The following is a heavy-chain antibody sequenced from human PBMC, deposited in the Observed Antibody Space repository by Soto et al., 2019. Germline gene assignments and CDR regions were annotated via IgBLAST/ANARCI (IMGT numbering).Heavy chain of an antibody. CDR3: AKNQDRGPVVTASGGVNY. J-gene: IGHJ4*02. Sequence: GGSLRLSCAASGFTFSSYAMSWVRQAPGKGLEWVSAISGSGGSTYYADSVKGRFTISRDNSKNTLYLQMNSLRAEDTAVYYCAKNQDRGPVVTASGGVNYWGQGTLVTVSS. D-gene: IGHD2-21*02. CDR1: GFTFSSYA. CDR2: ISGSGGST. V-gene: IGHV3-23*01.